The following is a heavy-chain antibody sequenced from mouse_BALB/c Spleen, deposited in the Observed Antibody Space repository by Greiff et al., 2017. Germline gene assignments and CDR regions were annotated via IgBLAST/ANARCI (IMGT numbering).Heavy chain of an antibody. CDR3: AREGSGYRMDY. CDR2: IWAGGST. Sequence: QVQLQQSGPGLVAPSQSLSITCTVSGFSLNSYGIHWVRQPPGKGLEWLGVIWAGGSTNYNSALMSRLSISKDNSKSQVFLKMNSLQTDDTAMYYCAREGSGYRMDYWGQGTSVTVSS. D-gene: IGHD3-1*01. J-gene: IGHJ4*01. V-gene: IGHV2-9*02. CDR1: GFSLNSYG.